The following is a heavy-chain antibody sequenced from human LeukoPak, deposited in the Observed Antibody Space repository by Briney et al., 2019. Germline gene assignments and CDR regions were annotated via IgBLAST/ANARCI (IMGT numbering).Heavy chain of an antibody. CDR2: IKSDGTYT. CDR3: VKDDDPYGIDS. CDR1: GFTFSGYW. D-gene: IGHD3-10*01. V-gene: IGHV3-74*03. J-gene: IGHJ4*02. Sequence: GGSLRLSCAASGFTFSGYWMHWVRQAPGKGLVCVSRIKSDGTYTSYADSVKGRFTISRDNAKNTLYLQMNSLRAEDTAVYYCVKDDDPYGIDSWGQGTLVTVSS.